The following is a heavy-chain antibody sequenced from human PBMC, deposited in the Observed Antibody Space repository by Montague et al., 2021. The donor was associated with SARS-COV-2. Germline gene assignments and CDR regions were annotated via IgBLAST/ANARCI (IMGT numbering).Heavy chain of an antibody. CDR1: GGSISSHY. CDR2: INYSGST. J-gene: IGHJ5*02. V-gene: IGHV4-59*11. CDR3: ERATSVRGSVNWFDH. Sequence: SETLSLTCAVSGGSISSHYWSFIRQPPGKGLEWIADINYSGSTXXXPSXXXRVTISVDTSKNHFSLHLRSVTPADTAVYFCERATSVRGSVNWFDHWGQGTLVTVSS. D-gene: IGHD3-10*01.